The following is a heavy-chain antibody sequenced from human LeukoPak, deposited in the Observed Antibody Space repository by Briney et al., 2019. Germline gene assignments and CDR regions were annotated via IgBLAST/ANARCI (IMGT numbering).Heavy chain of an antibody. Sequence: GGSLRLSCAASGFTFSSYSMNWVRQAPGKGLEWVSSISSSSSYINYADSVRGRFTISRDNAKNSLYLQMNSLRAEDTAVYYCARGDGYSFFDYWGQGTLVTVSS. CDR2: ISSSSSYI. D-gene: IGHD5-24*01. CDR1: GFTFSSYS. J-gene: IGHJ4*02. CDR3: ARGDGYSFFDY. V-gene: IGHV3-21*01.